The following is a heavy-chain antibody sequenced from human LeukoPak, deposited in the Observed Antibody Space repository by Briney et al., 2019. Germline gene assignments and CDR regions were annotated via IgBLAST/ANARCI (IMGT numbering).Heavy chain of an antibody. CDR1: GFTFSSYG. J-gene: IGHJ4*02. CDR2: ISYDGSNK. V-gene: IGHV3-30*03. D-gene: IGHD6-6*01. CDR3: ESPPSVDSSSPYYFEY. Sequence: GRSLRLSCAASGFTFSSYGMHWVRQAPGKMLEWVADISYDGSNKYYADSVKGRFTISRDNSKNTLFLQMNSLRAEDTAVYYCESPPSVDSSSPYYFEYWGQGTLVTVSS.